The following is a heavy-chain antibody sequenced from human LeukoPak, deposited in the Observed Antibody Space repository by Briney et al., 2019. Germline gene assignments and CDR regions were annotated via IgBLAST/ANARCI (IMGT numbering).Heavy chain of an antibody. D-gene: IGHD3-10*01. CDR2: IIPIFGIA. CDR3: ARDRGRITMVRGVIGLGMDV. CDR1: GGTFSSYA. Sequence: ASVKVSCKASGGTFSSYAISWVRQAPGQGLEWMGRIIPIFGIANYAQKYQGRVTITADKSTSTAYMELSSLRSEDTAVYYCARDRGRITMVRGVIGLGMDVWGQGTTVTVSS. V-gene: IGHV1-69*04. J-gene: IGHJ6*02.